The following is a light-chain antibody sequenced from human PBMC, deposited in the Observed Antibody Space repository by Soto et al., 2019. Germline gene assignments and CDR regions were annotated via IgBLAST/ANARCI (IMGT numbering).Light chain of an antibody. V-gene: IGKV1-39*01. CDR2: AAS. J-gene: IGKJ1*01. CDR1: QSISTY. Sequence: DIQMTQSQPSLSASVGDRVTITWRASQSISTYLNWYQQKAGLAPKLLIYAASSLQSGVPSRFSGSGSGTDFTLTISCLQPEDFATYYCQQTYSTPPTFGQGTKVDFK. CDR3: QQTYSTPPT.